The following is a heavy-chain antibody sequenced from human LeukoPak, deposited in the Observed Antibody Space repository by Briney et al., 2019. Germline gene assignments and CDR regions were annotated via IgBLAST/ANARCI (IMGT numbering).Heavy chain of an antibody. Sequence: PGGSLRLSCAVSGFTFSDYYMSWIRQAPGKGLEWVSYISSSGSTIYYADSVKGRFTISRDNAKNSLYLQMNSLRAEDTAVYYCAREKYSSSWYQGSWFDPWGQGTLVTVSS. V-gene: IGHV3-11*01. CDR1: GFTFSDYY. D-gene: IGHD6-13*01. CDR3: AREKYSSSWYQGSWFDP. CDR2: ISSSGSTI. J-gene: IGHJ5*02.